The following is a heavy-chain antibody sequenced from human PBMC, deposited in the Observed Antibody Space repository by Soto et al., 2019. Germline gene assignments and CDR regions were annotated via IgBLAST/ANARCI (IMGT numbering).Heavy chain of an antibody. J-gene: IGHJ6*02. D-gene: IGHD5-18*01. V-gene: IGHV4-39*07. Sequence: SATLSLTCTVSGGSLISSRYYWGWIRQPPGKGLEGMWSSSSAGSTYYNPSLKSRVTISVDKSKNQFSLKLSSVTAADTAVYYCARARDSDGHYYDGMDVWGQGTTVT. CDR1: GGSLISSRYY. CDR2: SSSAGST. CDR3: ARARDSDGHYYDGMDV.